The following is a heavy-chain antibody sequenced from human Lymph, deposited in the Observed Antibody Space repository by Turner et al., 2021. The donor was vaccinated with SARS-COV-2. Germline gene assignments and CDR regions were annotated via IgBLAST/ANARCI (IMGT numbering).Heavy chain of an antibody. J-gene: IGHJ4*02. Sequence: EVQLLESGGGLVQPGGSLRLSCAASGFTFSSYAMSWFRQVPGKWLEWFSAISGSGGDTYYADSVKGRFTISRDNSKNTLYLQMNSLIAEDTAVYYCAKGVRGAMIVVVIPYFDYWGQGTLVTVSS. CDR3: AKGVRGAMIVVVIPYFDY. D-gene: IGHD3-22*01. CDR1: GFTFSSYA. CDR2: ISGSGGDT. V-gene: IGHV3-23*01.